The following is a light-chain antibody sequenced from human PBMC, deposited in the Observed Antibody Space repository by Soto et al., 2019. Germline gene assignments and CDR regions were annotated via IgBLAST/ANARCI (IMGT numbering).Light chain of an antibody. V-gene: IGLV2-14*01. CDR2: DVN. Sequence: QSVLTQPASVSGSPGQSITISCTGTSSDVGGYDYVSWYQQLPGKAPKLLIYDVNNRPSGVSHRFSGSKSGNTASLTISGLQAEDEADYYCSSYTGSSTFVFGTGNKVPGL. CDR1: SSDVGGYDY. CDR3: SSYTGSSTFV. J-gene: IGLJ1*01.